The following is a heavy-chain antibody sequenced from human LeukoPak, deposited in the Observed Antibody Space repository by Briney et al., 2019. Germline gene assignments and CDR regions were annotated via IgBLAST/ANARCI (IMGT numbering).Heavy chain of an antibody. CDR1: GFSLSTSGMC. Sequence: SGPTLVKPTQPLTLTCTFSGFSLSTSGMCVSWIRQPPGKALEWLARIDWDDDKYYSTSLKTRLTISKDTSKNQVVLTMTNMDPVDTATYYCARMILTGYHPYGMDVWGQGTTVTVSS. J-gene: IGHJ6*02. CDR2: IDWDDDK. V-gene: IGHV2-70*11. D-gene: IGHD3-9*01. CDR3: ARMILTGYHPYGMDV.